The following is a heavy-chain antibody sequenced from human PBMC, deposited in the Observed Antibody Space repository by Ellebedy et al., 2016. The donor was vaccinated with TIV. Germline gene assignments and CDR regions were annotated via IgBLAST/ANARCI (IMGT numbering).Heavy chain of an antibody. CDR3: ATRREVAGTRNPYYYYGMDV. Sequence: GGSLRLSCAASGFTFSSYAMSWVRQAPGKGLEWVSAITGSGDSTYYADSVKGRFTISRDNSKNTLYLQMNSLRSEDTAVYYCATRREVAGTRNPYYYYGMDVWGQGTTVTVSS. J-gene: IGHJ6*02. CDR2: ITGSGDST. D-gene: IGHD6-19*01. CDR1: GFTFSSYA. V-gene: IGHV3-23*01.